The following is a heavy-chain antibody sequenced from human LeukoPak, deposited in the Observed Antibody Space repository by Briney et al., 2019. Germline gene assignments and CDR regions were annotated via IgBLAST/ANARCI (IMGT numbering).Heavy chain of an antibody. V-gene: IGHV4-59*01. CDR2: IYYSGST. J-gene: IGHJ5*02. CDR3: ARGGSYYNNNWFDP. D-gene: IGHD3-10*01. CDR1: GGSISSYY. Sequence: PSETLSLTCTVSGGSISSYYWSWIRQPPGKGLEWIGYIYYSGSTNYNPSLKSRVTISVDTSKNQFSLKLSSATAADTAVYYCARGGSYYNNNWFDPWGQGTLVTVSS.